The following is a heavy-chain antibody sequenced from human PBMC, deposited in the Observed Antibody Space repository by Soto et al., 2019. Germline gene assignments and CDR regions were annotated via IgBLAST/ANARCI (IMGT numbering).Heavy chain of an antibody. CDR2: INHSGST. D-gene: IGHD3-3*01. Sequence: PAEALSLTCADYGGSFSGYYWSWSRQPPGKGLKWIGEINHSGSTNYNPSLKSRVTISVDTSKNQFSLKLSSVTAADTAMFYCAGKPLWSAYYGGMDVWGQGTTVTVSS. CDR1: GGSFSGYY. V-gene: IGHV4-34*01. CDR3: AGKPLWSAYYGGMDV. J-gene: IGHJ6*02.